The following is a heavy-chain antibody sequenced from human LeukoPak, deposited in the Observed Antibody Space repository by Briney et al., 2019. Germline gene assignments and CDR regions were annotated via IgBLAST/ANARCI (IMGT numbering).Heavy chain of an antibody. D-gene: IGHD2-15*01. CDR1: GGSISSSSYY. J-gene: IGHJ4*02. V-gene: IGHV4-39*01. CDR2: IYYSGST. Sequence: SETLSLTCTVSGGSISSSSYYWGWIRQPPGKGLEWIGSIYYSGSTYYNPSLKSRVTISVDTSKNQFSLKLSSVTAADTAVYYRARRFIAHYTFDYWGQGTLVTVSS. CDR3: ARRFIAHYTFDY.